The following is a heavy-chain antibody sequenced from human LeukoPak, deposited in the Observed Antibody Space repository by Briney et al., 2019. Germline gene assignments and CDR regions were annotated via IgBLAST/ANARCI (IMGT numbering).Heavy chain of an antibody. J-gene: IGHJ4*02. CDR3: ASASQYGDAFFDC. D-gene: IGHD4-17*01. Sequence: GGSLRLSCAVSRFTFNKDAMNWVRQAPGKGLEWVAVISFDGSEKYHADSVKGRFTISRDNSKNTLYLLLNSVTAADTAVYFCASASQYGDAFFDCWGQGTLVTVSS. CDR2: ISFDGSEK. V-gene: IGHV3-30-3*01. CDR1: RFTFNKDA.